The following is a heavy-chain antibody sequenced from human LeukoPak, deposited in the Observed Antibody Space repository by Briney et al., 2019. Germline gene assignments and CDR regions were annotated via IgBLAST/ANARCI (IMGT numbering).Heavy chain of an antibody. CDR2: INSGGSST. J-gene: IGHJ4*02. V-gene: IGHV3-74*01. CDR1: GFTFSNYW. CDR3: VRGRNMVRGVNFDFDY. Sequence: AGGSLRLSCAASGFTFSNYWMHWVRQAPGKGLVWVSRINSGGSSTTYADSVKGRFTISRDNAKKTLDLQMNSLRAEDRAVYYCVRGRNMVRGVNFDFDYWGQGSLVTVSS. D-gene: IGHD3-10*01.